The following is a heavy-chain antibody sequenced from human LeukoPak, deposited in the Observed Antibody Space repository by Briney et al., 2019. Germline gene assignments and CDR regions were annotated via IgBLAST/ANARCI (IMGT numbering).Heavy chain of an antibody. J-gene: IGHJ5*02. CDR2: VSAYNGNT. D-gene: IGHD2-2*01. Sequence: ASVTVSYKASVYTFTSYGISWVRQAPGHGLEWMGWVSAYNGNTNYAQKLQGRVTMTTDTSTSTAYMELRSLRSDDTAVYYCARNPLVPAAISWFDPWGQGTLVTVSS. V-gene: IGHV1-18*01. CDR1: VYTFTSYG. CDR3: ARNPLVPAAISWFDP.